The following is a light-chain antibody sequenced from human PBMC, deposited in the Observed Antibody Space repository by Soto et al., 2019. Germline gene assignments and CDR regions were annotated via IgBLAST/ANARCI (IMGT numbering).Light chain of an antibody. CDR3: QQSYSTPQLT. CDR1: QSISSY. V-gene: IGKV1-39*01. CDR2: AAS. J-gene: IGKJ5*01. Sequence: DIQMTQSPSSLSASVGDRVTITCRASQSISSYLNWYQQRPGKAPKLLIYAASSLQSGDPTRYSGSGSWTDFTLTISSLQPEDFATYYCQQSYSTPQLTFGQGTRLEIK.